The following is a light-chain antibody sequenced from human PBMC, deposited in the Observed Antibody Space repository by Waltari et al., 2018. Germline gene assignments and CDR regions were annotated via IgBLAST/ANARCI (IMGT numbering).Light chain of an antibody. CDR2: GAS. CDR3: QQYDKWPPIT. CDR1: QSVKSD. Sequence: EILMTQSPATLSLSPGERATLSCRASQSVKSDLAWYQQKPGQPPRLLFYGASIRAPGVPGRFSASGSGTDFTLTISSLRSEDFAVYYCQQYDKWPPITFGQGTRLEI. J-gene: IGKJ5*01. V-gene: IGKV3-15*01.